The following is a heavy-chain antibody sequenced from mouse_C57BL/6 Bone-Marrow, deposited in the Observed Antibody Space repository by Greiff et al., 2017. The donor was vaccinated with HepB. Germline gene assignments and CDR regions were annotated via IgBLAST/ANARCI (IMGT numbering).Heavy chain of an antibody. CDR1: GYTFTSYW. CDR3: AREGITTVVATDWYFDV. J-gene: IGHJ1*03. CDR2: IDPSDSET. Sequence: VQLQQSGAELVRPGSSVKLSCKASGYTFTSYWMHWVKQRPIQGLEWIGNIDPSDSETHYNQKFKDKATLTVDKSSSTAYMQLSSLTSEDSAVYYCAREGITTVVATDWYFDVWGTGTTVTVSS. D-gene: IGHD1-1*01. V-gene: IGHV1-52*01.